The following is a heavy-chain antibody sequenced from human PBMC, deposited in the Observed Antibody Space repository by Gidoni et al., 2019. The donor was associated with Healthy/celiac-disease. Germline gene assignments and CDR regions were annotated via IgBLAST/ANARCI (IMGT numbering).Heavy chain of an antibody. D-gene: IGHD6-19*01. J-gene: IGHJ5*02. CDR1: GFTFSSYW. CDR2: IKQDGSEK. CDR3: ARDSSGPKGGWFDP. Sequence: EVQLVESGGVSVQPGGSLRLSCAASGFTFSSYWMRWVRQAPGKGLEWVANIKQDGSEKYYVDSVKGRFTISRDNAKNSLYLQMNSLRAEDTAVYYCARDSSGPKGGWFDPWGQGTLVTVSS. V-gene: IGHV3-7*03.